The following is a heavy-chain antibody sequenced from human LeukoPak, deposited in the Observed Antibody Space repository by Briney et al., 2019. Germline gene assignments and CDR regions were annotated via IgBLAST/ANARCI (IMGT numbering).Heavy chain of an antibody. CDR2: IYYSGST. CDR1: GGSISSHY. V-gene: IGHV4-59*11. Sequence: SETLSLTCTVSGGSISSHYWSWIRQPPGKGLEWIGYIYYSGSTNYNPSLKSRVTISVDTSKNQFSLKLSSVTAADTAVYYCARTDDSSGYYLDYWGQGTLVTVSS. D-gene: IGHD3-22*01. CDR3: ARTDDSSGYYLDY. J-gene: IGHJ4*02.